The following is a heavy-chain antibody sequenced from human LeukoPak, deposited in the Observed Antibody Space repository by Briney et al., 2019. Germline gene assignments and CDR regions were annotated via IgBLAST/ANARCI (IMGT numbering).Heavy chain of an antibody. CDR2: IKTDGSYT. Sequence: GGSLRLSCAASGFDFSSYWMYWVRQAPGKGLVWVSRIKTDGSYTNYADSVKGRFTISRDNAKNTLYLQMNSLRAEDTAVYYCACRAVGKYYYFDYWGQGTLVTVSS. CDR3: ACRAVGKYYYFDY. V-gene: IGHV3-74*01. D-gene: IGHD6-19*01. J-gene: IGHJ4*02. CDR1: GFDFSSYW.